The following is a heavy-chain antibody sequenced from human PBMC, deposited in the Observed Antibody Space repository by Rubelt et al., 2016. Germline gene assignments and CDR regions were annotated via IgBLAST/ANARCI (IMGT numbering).Heavy chain of an antibody. V-gene: IGHV3-15*01. Sequence: EVQLLESGGGLVPPGGSLRLSCAASGFPFSSYAMNWVRQAPGKGLEWVGRIKSKIVGGTTAAAAPLKGRFTIPLDESKNTVYLQMNSLKTEETAVYYCTTSHLVSGGLFDFWGQGTLVIVSS. CDR1: GFPFSSYA. J-gene: IGHJ4*02. CDR3: TTSHLVSGGLFDF. CDR2: IKSKIVGGTT. D-gene: IGHD2-15*01.